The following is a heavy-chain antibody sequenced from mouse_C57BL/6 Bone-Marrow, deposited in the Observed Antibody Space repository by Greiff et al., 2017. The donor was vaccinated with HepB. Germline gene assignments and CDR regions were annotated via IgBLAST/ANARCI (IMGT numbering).Heavy chain of an antibody. Sequence: QVQLKQPGAELVRPGTSVKLSCKASGYTFTSYWMHWVKQRPGQGLEWIGVIDPSDSYTNYNQKFKGKATLTVDTSSSTAYMQLSSLTSEDSAVYYCARLGIYYDYDAGGAYWGQGTLVTVSA. D-gene: IGHD2-4*01. J-gene: IGHJ3*01. CDR1: GYTFTSYW. CDR2: IDPSDSYT. V-gene: IGHV1-59*01. CDR3: ARLGIYYDYDAGGAY.